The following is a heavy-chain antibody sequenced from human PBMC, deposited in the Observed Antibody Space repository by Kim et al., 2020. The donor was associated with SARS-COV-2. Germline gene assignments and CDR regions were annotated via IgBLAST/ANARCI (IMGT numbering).Heavy chain of an antibody. CDR1: GGTFSSYA. J-gene: IGHJ4*02. V-gene: IGHV1-69*13. Sequence: SVKVSCKASGGTFSSYAISWVRQAPGQGLEWMGGIIPIFGTANYAQKFQGRVTITADESTSTAYMELSSLRSEDTAVYYCARLEGQWLVLDYWGQGTLVTVSS. D-gene: IGHD6-19*01. CDR3: ARLEGQWLVLDY. CDR2: IIPIFGTA.